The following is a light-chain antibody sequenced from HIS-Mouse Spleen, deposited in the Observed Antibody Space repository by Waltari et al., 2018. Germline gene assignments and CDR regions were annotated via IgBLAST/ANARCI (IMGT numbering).Light chain of an antibody. V-gene: IGLV2-11*01. J-gene: IGLJ3*02. CDR3: CSYAGSYTYWV. CDR1: SSDVGGYNH. Sequence: QSALTQPRSVSGSPGQSVTISCTGTSSDVGGYNHVSWYQPHPGKAPKPMIYDVSKRPSGVPDRFSGSKSGNTASLTISGLQAEDEADYYCCSYAGSYTYWVFGGGTKLTVL. CDR2: DVS.